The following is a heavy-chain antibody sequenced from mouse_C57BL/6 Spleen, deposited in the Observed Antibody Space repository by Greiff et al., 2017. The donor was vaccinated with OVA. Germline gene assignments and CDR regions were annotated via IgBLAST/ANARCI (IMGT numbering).Heavy chain of an antibody. V-gene: IGHV1-69*01. CDR2: IDPSDSYT. J-gene: IGHJ1*03. D-gene: IGHD2-2*01. CDR3: ARGWLRWYFDV. Sequence: QVQLQQPGAELVMPGASVKLSCKASGYTFTSYWMHWVKQRPGQGLEWIGEIDPSDSYTNYNQKFKGKSTLTVDKSSSTAYMQLSSLTSEDSAVYYCARGWLRWYFDVWGTGTTVTVSS. CDR1: GYTFTSYW.